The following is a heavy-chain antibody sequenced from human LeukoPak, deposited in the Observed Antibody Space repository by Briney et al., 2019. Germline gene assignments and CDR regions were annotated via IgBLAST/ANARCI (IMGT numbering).Heavy chain of an antibody. V-gene: IGHV4-61*02. CDR3: ASFLAGYYYDSSGFLGIGMDY. CDR2: IYTSGST. Sequence: SETLSLTCSVSGGSISSGSYYWSWIRQPAGKGLEWIGRIYTSGSTNYNPSLKSLVTISVDTSKNQFSLKLSSVTAADTAVYYCASFLAGYYYDSSGFLGIGMDYWGQGTLVTLSS. J-gene: IGHJ4*02. CDR1: GGSISSGSYY. D-gene: IGHD3-22*01.